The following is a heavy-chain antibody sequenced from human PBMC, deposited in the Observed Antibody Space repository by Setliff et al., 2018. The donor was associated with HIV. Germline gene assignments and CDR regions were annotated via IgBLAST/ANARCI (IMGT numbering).Heavy chain of an antibody. V-gene: IGHV4-59*11. CDR3: ARVETTVRGATYAMDV. CDR2: MYFSGNA. J-gene: IGHJ6*02. Sequence: SETLSLTCSVSGGSISSHYWNWIRQAPGKGLEWIGTMYFSGNARISPFFKSRVTISVDTSKNQLSLNLTSVTAADTAVYYCARVETTVRGATYAMDVWGQGTTVTVSS. D-gene: IGHD3-10*01. CDR1: GGSISSHY.